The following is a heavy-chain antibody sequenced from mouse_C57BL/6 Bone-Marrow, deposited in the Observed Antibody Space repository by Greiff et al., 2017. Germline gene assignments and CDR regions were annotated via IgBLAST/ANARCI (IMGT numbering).Heavy chain of an antibody. CDR2: IDPENGDT. J-gene: IGHJ1*03. V-gene: IGHV14-4*01. D-gene: IGHD1-1*01. CDR3: TVLITTVVATSYWYFDV. Sequence: VQLQQSGAELVRPGASVKLSCTASGFNIKDDYMHWVKQRPEQGLEWIGWIDPENGDTEYASKFQGKATITADTSSNTAYLQLSSLTSEDTAVYYCTVLITTVVATSYWYFDVWGTGTTVTVSS. CDR1: GFNIKDDY.